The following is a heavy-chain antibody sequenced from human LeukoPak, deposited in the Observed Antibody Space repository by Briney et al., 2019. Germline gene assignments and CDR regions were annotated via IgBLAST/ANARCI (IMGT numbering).Heavy chain of an antibody. J-gene: IGHJ4*02. CDR2: IDHSGST. Sequence: ASETLSRTCTVSGGSISGHYWSWIRQPPGKGLEGVGDIDHSGSTNPNPSLNNLVTISVYTSKTQFSLTLTSVTAADTAMYYCARVASDYHTLTGYIPAPFDYWGQGTLVTVSS. CDR3: ARVASDYHTLTGYIPAPFDY. CDR1: GGSISGHY. V-gene: IGHV4-59*11. D-gene: IGHD3-9*01.